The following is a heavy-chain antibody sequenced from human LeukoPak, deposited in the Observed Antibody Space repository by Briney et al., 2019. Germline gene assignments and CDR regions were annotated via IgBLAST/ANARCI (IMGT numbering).Heavy chain of an antibody. Sequence: SETLSLTCTDSGGSISSYYWSWIRQPAGKGLEWTGRIYTSGSTNYNPSLKSRVTMSLDTSKNQFSLKLSSVTAADTAVYYCARTVRRDFWSGSWYFDLWGRGTLVIVSS. CDR1: GGSISSYY. V-gene: IGHV4-4*07. J-gene: IGHJ2*01. D-gene: IGHD3-3*01. CDR3: ARTVRRDFWSGSWYFDL. CDR2: IYTSGST.